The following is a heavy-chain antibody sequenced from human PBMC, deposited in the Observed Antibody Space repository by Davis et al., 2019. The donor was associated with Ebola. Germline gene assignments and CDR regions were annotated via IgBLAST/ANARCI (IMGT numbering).Heavy chain of an antibody. CDR3: ARVGEGVDY. CDR2: IYYSGST. D-gene: IGHD3-3*01. Sequence: SETLSLTCTVSGGSISSSYLSWIRQHPGQRLAWIGYIYYSGSTNYNPSLKSRVTISVDTSKNQFSLKLSSVTAADTAVYYCARVGEGVDYWGQGTLVTVSS. CDR1: GGSISSSY. J-gene: IGHJ4*02. V-gene: IGHV4-59*01.